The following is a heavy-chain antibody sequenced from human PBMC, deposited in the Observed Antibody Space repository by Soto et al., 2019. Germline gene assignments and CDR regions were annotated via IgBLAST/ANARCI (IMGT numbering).Heavy chain of an antibody. V-gene: IGHV3-7*05. CDR2: IKKDGGEK. CDR1: RFTFSSFW. Sequence: PGGSLRLSCAASRFTFSSFWFHWVRQAPGKGLEWVANIKKDGGEKYYVDSVKGRFTISRDNAKNSVSLQMSSLRAEDTAVYYCARTGTTHYLGQGTLVTVSS. J-gene: IGHJ4*01. CDR3: ARTGTTHY. D-gene: IGHD1-1*01.